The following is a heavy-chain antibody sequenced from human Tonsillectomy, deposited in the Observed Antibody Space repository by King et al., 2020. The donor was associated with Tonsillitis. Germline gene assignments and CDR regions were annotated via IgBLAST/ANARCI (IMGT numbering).Heavy chain of an antibody. CDR2: ISGSGAST. Sequence: VQLVESGGGLVQPGGSLRVSCAASGFTFSSYAMSWVRQAPGKGLEWVSAISGSGASTYYADSVTGRFTISRDNSKNTLYMQMNSLRAEDTAVYYCAKGYDSSGYHGGFDYWGQGTLVTVSS. D-gene: IGHD3-22*01. J-gene: IGHJ4*02. CDR1: GFTFSSYA. CDR3: AKGYDSSGYHGGFDY. V-gene: IGHV3-23*04.